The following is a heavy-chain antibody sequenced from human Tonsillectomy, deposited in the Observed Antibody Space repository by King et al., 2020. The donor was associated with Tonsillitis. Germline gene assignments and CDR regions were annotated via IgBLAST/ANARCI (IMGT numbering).Heavy chain of an antibody. D-gene: IGHD2-15*01. CDR3: AKVGNFVVVVSATDAFNM. V-gene: IGHV3-23*04. Sequence: VQLVESGGRLVQPGGSLRLSCAASGFTFNNYAMNWVRQAPGKGLEWGSAISGSGDDTWYADSVKGRFAISRDNSKNTLYLKMNSLRADDTAVYYCAKVGNFVVVVSATDAFNMWGQGTMVTVSS. CDR2: ISGSGDDT. CDR1: GFTFNNYA. J-gene: IGHJ3*02.